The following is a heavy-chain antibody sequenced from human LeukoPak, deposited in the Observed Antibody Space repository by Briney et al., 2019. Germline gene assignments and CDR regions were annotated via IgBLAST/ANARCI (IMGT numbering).Heavy chain of an antibody. D-gene: IGHD3-22*01. CDR2: IYTSGST. V-gene: IGHV4-61*02. J-gene: IGHJ4*02. CDR1: GGSISSGSYY. CDR3: ARDPNYYDSSGYYSDY. Sequence: SETLSLTCTVSGGSISSGSYYWSWIRQPAWKGLEWIGRIYTSGSTNYNPSLKSRVTISVDTSKNQFSLKLSSVTAADTAVYYCARDPNYYDSSGYYSDYWGQGTLVTVSS.